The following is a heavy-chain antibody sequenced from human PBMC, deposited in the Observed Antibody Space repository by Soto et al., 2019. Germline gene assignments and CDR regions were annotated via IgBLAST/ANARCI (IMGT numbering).Heavy chain of an antibody. CDR3: ARDWETSATGLIDS. V-gene: IGHV3-30-3*01. J-gene: IGHJ4*02. CDR1: GFTFSSYA. CDR2: TSYDGSNK. Sequence: PGGSLRLSCVASGFTFSSYALHWGRQAPGKGLEWVAVTSYDGSNKYYADSVEGRFTISRDNSKNTLYLQTSSLTTEDTAMYYCARDWETSATGLIDSWGQGTLVTVSS. D-gene: IGHD3-9*01.